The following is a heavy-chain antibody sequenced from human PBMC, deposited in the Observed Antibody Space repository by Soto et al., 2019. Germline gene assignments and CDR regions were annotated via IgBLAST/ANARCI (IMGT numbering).Heavy chain of an antibody. CDR1: GGSISSSTYY. Sequence: SETLSLTCTVSGGSISSSTYYWGWMRQPPGKGLEWIGSIYYSGSTYYNPSLKSRVTISVDTSKNQFSLKLSSVTAADTAVYYCARRLYYDSSGFEGGGMDVWGQGTTVTVSS. CDR3: ARRLYYDSSGFEGGGMDV. V-gene: IGHV4-39*01. CDR2: IYYSGST. D-gene: IGHD3-22*01. J-gene: IGHJ6*02.